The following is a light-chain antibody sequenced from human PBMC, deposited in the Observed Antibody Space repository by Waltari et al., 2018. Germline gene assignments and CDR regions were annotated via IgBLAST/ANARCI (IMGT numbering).Light chain of an antibody. CDR1: QTVINNH. V-gene: IGKV3-20*01. J-gene: IGKJ4*01. CDR3: QQYGSPPLT. CDR2: GAS. Sequence: EFVLTQSPGTLSLSPGEGGPLSCRASQTVINNHLAWYQQRPGQAPRLLIYGASSRATGIPARFSGSGSGTDFTLTIRRLQPEDFAVYYCQQYGSPPLTFGGGTKVESK.